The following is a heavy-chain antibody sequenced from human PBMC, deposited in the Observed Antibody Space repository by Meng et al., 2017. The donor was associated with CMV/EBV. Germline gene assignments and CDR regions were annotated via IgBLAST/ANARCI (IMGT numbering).Heavy chain of an antibody. Sequence: SGPTLVKPTQTLTLTCTFSGFSLSTSGVGVGWIRQPPGKSLEWLALIYWNDDKRYSPSLKSRLTITKDTSKNQVVLTMTNMDPVDTATYYCAQSVVQTAKRGIAVAGTWYYYYYYGMDVWGQGTTVTVSS. V-gene: IGHV2-5*01. CDR3: AQSVVQTAKRGIAVAGTWYYYYYYGMDV. CDR1: GFSLSTSGVG. D-gene: IGHD6-19*01. J-gene: IGHJ6*02. CDR2: IYWNDDK.